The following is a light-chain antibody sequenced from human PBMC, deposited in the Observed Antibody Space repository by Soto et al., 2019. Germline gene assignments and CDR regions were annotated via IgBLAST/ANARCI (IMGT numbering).Light chain of an antibody. CDR2: GVF. CDR1: QSLSNTF. J-gene: IGKJ1*01. CDR3: HQYAYSPRT. V-gene: IGKV3-20*01. Sequence: NVLTQSPGTLSLSPGERATLSCRASQSLSNTFLSWYHQKPGQAPRLLIYGVFSRATGIPDRFSGSGSGTDFTLTISRLEPEDSAVYFCHQYAYSPRTFGQGTKVDIK.